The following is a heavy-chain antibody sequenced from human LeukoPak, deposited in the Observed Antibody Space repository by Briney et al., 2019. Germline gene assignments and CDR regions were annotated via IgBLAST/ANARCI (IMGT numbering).Heavy chain of an antibody. D-gene: IGHD4-11*01. CDR3: ARDAQRGFDYSNSLEY. CDR1: GFIFSHYG. CDR2: IWSDGSNR. J-gene: IGHJ4*01. V-gene: IGHV3-33*01. Sequence: GGSLRLSCAASGFIFSHYGMHWVRQAPGKGLEGVAVIWSDGSNRFYAGSVKGRFTISRDNSQNTVFLQMNSLRVEDTAMYYCARDAQRGFDYSNSLEYWGHGTLVTASS.